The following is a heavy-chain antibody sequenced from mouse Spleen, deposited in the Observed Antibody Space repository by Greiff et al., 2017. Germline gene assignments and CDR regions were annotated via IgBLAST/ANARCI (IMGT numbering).Heavy chain of an antibody. D-gene: IGHD1-1*01. CDR3: ARNFGSSSADWYFDV. J-gene: IGHJ1*01. CDR2: IWSDGST. Sequence: VKVVESGPGLVAPSQSLSITCTVSGFSLTSYGVHWVRQPPGKGLEWLVVIWSDGSTTYNSALKSRLSISKDNSKSQVFLKMNSLQTDDTAMYYCARNFGSSSADWYFDVWGAGTTVTVSS. CDR1: GFSLTSYG. V-gene: IGHV2-6*02.